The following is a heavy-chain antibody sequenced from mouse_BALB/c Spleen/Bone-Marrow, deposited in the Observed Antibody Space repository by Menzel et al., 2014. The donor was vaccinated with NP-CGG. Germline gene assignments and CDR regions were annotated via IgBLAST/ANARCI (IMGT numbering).Heavy chain of an antibody. CDR2: LYNGGSI. CDR3: ADGDKFAN. J-gene: IGHJ3*01. CDR1: GFTFSSYA. Sequence: EVQLVESGGGLVKSGRSLKLSCAASGFTFSSYAMSWVRQTPEKRLEWVAFLYNGGSIYYPDSVKGRFTFSRDNVMNILYLKMSSLRSEDTAMYYCADGDKFANWGQGTLVT. V-gene: IGHV5-6-5*01. D-gene: IGHD2-13*01.